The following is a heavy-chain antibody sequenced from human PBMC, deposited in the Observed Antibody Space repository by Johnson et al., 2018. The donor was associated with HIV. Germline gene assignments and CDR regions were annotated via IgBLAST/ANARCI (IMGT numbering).Heavy chain of an antibody. Sequence: QMLLVESGGGVVQTGRSLRLSCAASGFIFSSYAMHWVRQAPGEGLEWVAFIRNDGSNKYYADSVKGRFTISRDNSKNTLYLQMNSLKAEDTAVYFCARAYSYGYGDTDALDMWGQGTMVTVS. V-gene: IGHV3-33*08. D-gene: IGHD5-18*01. CDR1: GFIFSSYA. CDR3: ARAYSYGYGDTDALDM. J-gene: IGHJ3*02. CDR2: IRNDGSNK.